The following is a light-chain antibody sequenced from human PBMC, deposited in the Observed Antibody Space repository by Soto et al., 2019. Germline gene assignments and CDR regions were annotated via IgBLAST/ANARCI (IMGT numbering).Light chain of an antibody. CDR2: KAS. CDR1: QTISSW. J-gene: IGKJ1*01. Sequence: DITMSQSPSTLSATVGDRVTITCRASQTISSWLAWYQQKPGKAPKLLIYKASTLKSGVPSRFSGSGSGTEFTLTISSLQPDDFATYYCQHYNSYSEAFGQGTKVDI. V-gene: IGKV1-5*03. CDR3: QHYNSYSEA.